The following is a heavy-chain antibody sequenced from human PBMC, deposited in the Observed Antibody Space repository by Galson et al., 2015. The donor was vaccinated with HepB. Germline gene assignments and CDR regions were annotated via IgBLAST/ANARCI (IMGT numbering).Heavy chain of an antibody. D-gene: IGHD2-2*01. Sequence: SVKVSCKASGYTFTTYAISWVRQAPGQGLEWMGWINTNTGNPTYAQGFTGRFVFSLDTSVTTAYLQITSLKAEDTAVYYCAREECSSTRCSGGFDPWGQGTLVTVSP. J-gene: IGHJ5*02. CDR1: GYTFTTYA. CDR2: INTNTGNP. CDR3: AREECSSTRCSGGFDP. V-gene: IGHV7-4-1*02.